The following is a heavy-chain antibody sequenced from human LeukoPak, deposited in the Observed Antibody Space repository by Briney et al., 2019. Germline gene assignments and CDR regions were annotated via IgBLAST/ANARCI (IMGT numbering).Heavy chain of an antibody. CDR3: ARDQGPHSGYNSFFDY. V-gene: IGHV3-30*04. CDR1: GFTFGTYA. CDR2: VSFDAGNK. D-gene: IGHD5-12*01. Sequence: PGRSLRLSCEASGFTFGTYAINWVRQAPGKGLEWVAAVSFDAGNKYYTDSVRGRFTISRDNSKNTLYLQMNSLRAEDTAVYFCARDQGPHSGYNSFFDYWGQGTLVTVSS. J-gene: IGHJ4*02.